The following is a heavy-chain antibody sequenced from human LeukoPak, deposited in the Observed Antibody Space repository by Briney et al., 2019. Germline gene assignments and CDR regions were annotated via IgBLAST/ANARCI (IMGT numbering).Heavy chain of an antibody. CDR2: INTDGSNT. V-gene: IGHV3-74*01. CDR3: ARGRKRWLQPGAFDI. D-gene: IGHD5-24*01. Sequence: GGSLRLSCTASGFTFSSYWMHWVRQAPGKGLVWVSRINTDGSNTRYADSVKGRFTISRDNSKNTLYLQMNSLRAEDTAVYYCARGRKRWLQPGAFDIWGQGTMVTVSS. J-gene: IGHJ3*02. CDR1: GFTFSSYW.